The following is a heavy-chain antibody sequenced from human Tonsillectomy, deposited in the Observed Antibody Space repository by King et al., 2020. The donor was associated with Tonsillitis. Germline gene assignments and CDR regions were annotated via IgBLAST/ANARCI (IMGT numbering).Heavy chain of an antibody. J-gene: IGHJ4*02. D-gene: IGHD2-15*01. CDR1: Y. CDR3: ARGLEDCSGGSCYLWYFDS. V-gene: IGHV4-34*01. Sequence: YWSWFRQPPGKGLEWIVEINHSVSTNYNPALKSRVTISVDTSKNQFSLTLNSLTAADTAVYYCARGLEDCSGGSCYLWYFDSWGQGTLVTVS. CDR2: INHSVST.